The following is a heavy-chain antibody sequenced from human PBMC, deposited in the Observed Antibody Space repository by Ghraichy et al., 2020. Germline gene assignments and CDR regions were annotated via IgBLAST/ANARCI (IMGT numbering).Heavy chain of an antibody. Sequence: GGSLRLSCAASGFTFSSYAMSWVRQAPGKGLEWVSAISGSGGSTYYADSVKGRFTISRDNSKNTLYLQMNSLRAEDTAVYYCAKVPDSSGYFRSYYFDYWGQGTLVTVSS. CDR2: ISGSGGST. D-gene: IGHD3-22*01. J-gene: IGHJ4*02. CDR3: AKVPDSSGYFRSYYFDY. CDR1: GFTFSSYA. V-gene: IGHV3-23*01.